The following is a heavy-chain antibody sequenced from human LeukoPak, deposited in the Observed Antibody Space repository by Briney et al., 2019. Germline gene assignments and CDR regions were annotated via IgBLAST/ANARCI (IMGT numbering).Heavy chain of an antibody. CDR3: ARSRYNLDY. J-gene: IGHJ4*02. D-gene: IGHD5-24*01. Sequence: GGTLRLSCAASGFTFSSYDMHWVRQAPGKGPEWVAIIRYDGSNENYVASVKGRFTIPRDNSKKTLYLQMNSLRAEDTAVYYCARSRYNLDYWGQGTLVTVSS. V-gene: IGHV3-33*01. CDR2: IRYDGSNE. CDR1: GFTFSSYD.